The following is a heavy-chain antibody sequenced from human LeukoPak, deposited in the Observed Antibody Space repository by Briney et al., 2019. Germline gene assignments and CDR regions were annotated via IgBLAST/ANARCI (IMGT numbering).Heavy chain of an antibody. CDR2: IIVDSGKT. Sequence: ASVKVSCKASGFTFSGSAVQWVRQARGQRLEWLGWIIVDSGKTHYLQKLQERVTITRDMSTNTAYMELSSLRSEDTAVYYCARIWGGGSALAPADYWGQGTLLTVSS. D-gene: IGHD2/OR15-2a*01. V-gene: IGHV1-58*01. J-gene: IGHJ4*02. CDR1: GFTFSGSA. CDR3: ARIWGGGSALAPADY.